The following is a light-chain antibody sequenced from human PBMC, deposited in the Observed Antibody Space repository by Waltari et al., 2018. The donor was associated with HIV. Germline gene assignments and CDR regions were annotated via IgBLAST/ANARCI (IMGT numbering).Light chain of an antibody. CDR1: SGSIASNY. CDR2: DDN. CDR3: QSYDSSNHYV. V-gene: IGLV6-57*03. J-gene: IGLJ1*01. Sequence: NFMLTQHPSVSESPGKTVTISCTRSSGSIASNYVQLSQQRPGRGPTTLIYDDNHRPSGCPAPFSGSIDSSSSSASLTISGLKTEDEADYYCQSYDSSNHYVFGTGTKFTVL.